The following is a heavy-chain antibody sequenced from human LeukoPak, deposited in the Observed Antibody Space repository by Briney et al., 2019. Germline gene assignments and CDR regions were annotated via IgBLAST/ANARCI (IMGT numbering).Heavy chain of an antibody. CDR2: ISAYNGNT. J-gene: IGHJ4*02. D-gene: IGHD5-18*01. Sequence: ASVTVSCKASGYTFTSYGITWVRQAPGQGLEWMGWISAYNGNTNYAQKFQDRVTMTTDTSTSTAYMELRSLRSDDTAMYYCARVLGIQLWGSSDYWGQGTLVTVSS. CDR3: ARVLGIQLWGSSDY. CDR1: GYTFTSYG. V-gene: IGHV1-18*01.